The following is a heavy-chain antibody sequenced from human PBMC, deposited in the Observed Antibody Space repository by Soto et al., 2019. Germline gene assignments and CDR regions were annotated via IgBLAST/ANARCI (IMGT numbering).Heavy chain of an antibody. CDR3: ARTSQYYFDY. Sequence: GGSLRLSCAASGFTFSSYAMYWVRQAPGKGLEYVSAINSNGGSTYYANSVKGRFTISRDNSKNTLYLQMGSLRAEDMAVYYCARTSQYYFDYWGQGTLVTAPQ. J-gene: IGHJ4*02. CDR1: GFTFSSYA. V-gene: IGHV3-64*01. CDR2: INSNGGST.